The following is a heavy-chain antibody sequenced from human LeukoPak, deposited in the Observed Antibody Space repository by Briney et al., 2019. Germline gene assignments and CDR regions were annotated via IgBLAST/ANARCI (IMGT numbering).Heavy chain of an antibody. D-gene: IGHD2-2*02. CDR2: INAGNGNT. V-gene: IGHV1-3*01. Sequence: ASVKVSCKASGYTFTSYAMHWVRQAPGQRLEWMGRINAGNGNTKYSQKFQGRVTITRDTSASTAYMEPSSLRSEDTAVYYCARLGYCSSTSCYSTSYYYYGMDVWGQGTTVTVSS. CDR1: GYTFTSYA. J-gene: IGHJ6*02. CDR3: ARLGYCSSTSCYSTSYYYYGMDV.